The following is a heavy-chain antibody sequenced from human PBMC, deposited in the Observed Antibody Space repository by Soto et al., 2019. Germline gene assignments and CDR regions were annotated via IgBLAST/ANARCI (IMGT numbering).Heavy chain of an antibody. Sequence: SQTLSLTCAISGDSVSSDSAAWNWIRQSPSRGLEWLGRTYYRSKWKYDYAVSVKSRITINPDTSKNQFSLQLRSVTPEDAAVYYCASYCHQGDHVLYDFWGQGSLVTVSS. J-gene: IGHJ4*02. CDR2: TYYRSKWKY. D-gene: IGHD2-21*02. V-gene: IGHV6-1*01. CDR1: GDSVSSDSAA. CDR3: ASYCHQGDHVLYDF.